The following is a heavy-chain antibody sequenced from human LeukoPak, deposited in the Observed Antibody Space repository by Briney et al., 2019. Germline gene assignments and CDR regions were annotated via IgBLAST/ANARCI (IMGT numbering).Heavy chain of an antibody. J-gene: IGHJ1*01. CDR1: GGSISSSSYY. V-gene: IGHV4-39*07. Sequence: SETLSLTCTVSGGSISSSSYYWGWIRQPPGKGLEWIGEINHSGSTNYNPSLKSRVTISVDTSKNQFSLKLSSVTAADTAVYYCARPSLGAIRYFQHWGQGTLVTVSS. D-gene: IGHD3-16*02. CDR2: INHSGST. CDR3: ARPSLGAIRYFQH.